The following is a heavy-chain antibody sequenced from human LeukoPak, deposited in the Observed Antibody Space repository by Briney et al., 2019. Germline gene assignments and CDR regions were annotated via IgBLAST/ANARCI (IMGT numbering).Heavy chain of an antibody. CDR2: IYHSGST. D-gene: IGHD3-22*01. J-gene: IGHJ3*02. Sequence: GTLRLSCAASGFTFSSYGMSWVRQAPGKGLEWIGEIYHSGSTNYNPSLKSRVTISVDKSKNQFSLKLSSVTAADTAVYYCARSDSSGYADAFDIWGQGTMVTVSS. CDR1: GFTFSSYGM. V-gene: IGHV4-4*02. CDR3: ARSDSSGYADAFDI.